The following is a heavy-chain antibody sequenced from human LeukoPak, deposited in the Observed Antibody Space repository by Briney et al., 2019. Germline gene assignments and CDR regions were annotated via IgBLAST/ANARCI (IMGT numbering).Heavy chain of an antibody. J-gene: IGHJ4*02. V-gene: IGHV1-69*06. CDR2: LIAIFCTA. CDR1: GGTFCRST. Sequence: SLKVSCKASGGTFCRSTISWVRPAPGQGLERMGELIAIFCTANYAQKYQGRVTITADNSTSTAYMKLSSLRSEDTAVYYCAREGSIGLDYWGQGTLVTVSS. CDR3: AREGSIGLDY.